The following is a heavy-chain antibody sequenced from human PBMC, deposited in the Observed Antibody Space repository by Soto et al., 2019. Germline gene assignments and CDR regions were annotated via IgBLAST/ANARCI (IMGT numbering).Heavy chain of an antibody. J-gene: IGHJ3*01. V-gene: IGHV4-31*03. Sequence: QVRLQESGPGLVRPSQTLSLTCPVSGDSLTIGGHYWTWIRQHPGKGLEWIGYIYHSGSTYYSPSLKSRVTISVDTSENQFSLKLTSMTAADTAVYYCARGGDGFDLWGQGKMVTVSS. CDR3: ARGGDGFDL. CDR2: IYHSGST. CDR1: GDSLTIGGHY.